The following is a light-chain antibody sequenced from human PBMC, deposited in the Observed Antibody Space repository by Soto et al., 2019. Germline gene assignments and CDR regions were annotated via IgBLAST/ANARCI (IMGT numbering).Light chain of an antibody. CDR2: GAS. CDR3: QQYGGSHLYT. Sequence: EIVLTQSPGTLSLSPGERATLSCRASQTVSSSYLAWYQQKPGQPPRLLIYGASSRPTGIPDRFSSSGAGREFPLPIISLEHDDVAAYFCQQYGGSHLYTFGQGTKLEIK. J-gene: IGKJ2*01. V-gene: IGKV3-20*01. CDR1: QTVSSSY.